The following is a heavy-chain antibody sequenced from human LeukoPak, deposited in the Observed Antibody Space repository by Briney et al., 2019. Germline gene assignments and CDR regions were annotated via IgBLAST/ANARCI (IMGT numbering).Heavy chain of an antibody. D-gene: IGHD2-2*01. CDR3: ARDQDIVVVPAVYGMDV. V-gene: IGHV3-30-3*01. CDR1: GFTFSSYA. J-gene: IGHJ6*04. Sequence: GGSLRLSCAASGFTFSSYAMHWVRQAPGKGLEWVAVISYDGSNKYYADSVKGRFTISRDNSKNTLYLQMNSLRAEDTAVYYCARDQDIVVVPAVYGMDVWGKGTTVTVSS. CDR2: ISYDGSNK.